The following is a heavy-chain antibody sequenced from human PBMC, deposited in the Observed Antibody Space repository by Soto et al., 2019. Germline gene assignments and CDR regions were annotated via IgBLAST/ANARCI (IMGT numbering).Heavy chain of an antibody. D-gene: IGHD4-17*01. V-gene: IGHV3-23*01. CDR3: AKDPNGDYIGGFDM. CDR2: VGATGTNI. J-gene: IGHJ3*02. Sequence: EVRLLESGGGLVQPGGSLRLSCAASGFTFTRYAMSWVRQAPGKGLEWVSGVGATGTNIHYADSVRGRFTISRDISKNTLYLQMNSLRVDDTAVYDCAKDPNGDYIGGFDMLGQGTMVTVSS. CDR1: GFTFTRYA.